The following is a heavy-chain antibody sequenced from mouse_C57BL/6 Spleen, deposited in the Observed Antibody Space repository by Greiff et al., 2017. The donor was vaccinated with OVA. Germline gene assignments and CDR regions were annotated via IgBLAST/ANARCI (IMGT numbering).Heavy chain of an antibody. D-gene: IGHD1-1*01. CDR2: IDPETGGT. J-gene: IGHJ4*01. CDR3: TRECGSSSYAMEY. CDR1: GYTFTDYE. V-gene: IGHV1-15*01. Sequence: QVQLQQSGAELVRPGASVTLSCKASGYTFTDYEMHWVKQTPVHGLEWIGAIDPETGGTAYNQKFKGKAILTVDKSSSTAYMELRSLTSEDSAVYYCTRECGSSSYAMEYWGQGTSVTVSS.